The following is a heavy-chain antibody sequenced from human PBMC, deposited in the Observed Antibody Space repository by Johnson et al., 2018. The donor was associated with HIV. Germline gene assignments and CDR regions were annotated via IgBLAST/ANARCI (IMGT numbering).Heavy chain of an antibody. CDR2: ISGSGGST. Sequence: GGLIQPGGSLRLSCAASGFTFSSNAMSWVRQAPGKGLEWVSGISGSGGSTYYADSVKGRFTISRDNSENTLYLQMNSLRAEDTAVYYCTICITMIVVVTTDAFDIWGQGTMVTVAS. CDR3: TICITMIVVVTTDAFDI. J-gene: IGHJ3*02. V-gene: IGHV3-23*01. D-gene: IGHD3-22*01. CDR1: GFTFSSNA.